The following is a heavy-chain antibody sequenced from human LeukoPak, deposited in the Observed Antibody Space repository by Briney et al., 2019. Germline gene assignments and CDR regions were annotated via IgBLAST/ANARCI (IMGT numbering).Heavy chain of an antibody. CDR3: ARTYYYDSSGYSTPYFDY. CDR2: TYPGDSDT. V-gene: IGHV5-51*01. D-gene: IGHD3-22*01. J-gene: IGHJ4*02. CDR1: GYSFTSYW. Sequence: GESLKISCKGSGYSFTSYWIGWVRQVPGKGLEWMGITYPGDSDTRYSPSFQGQVTISADKSISTAYLQWSSLKASDTAMYYCARTYYYDSSGYSTPYFDYWGQGTLVTVSS.